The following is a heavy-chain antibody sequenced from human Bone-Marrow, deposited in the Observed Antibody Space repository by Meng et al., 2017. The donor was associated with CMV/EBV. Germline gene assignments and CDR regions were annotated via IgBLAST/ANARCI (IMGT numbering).Heavy chain of an antibody. V-gene: IGHV2-70*20. D-gene: IGHD6-13*01. CDR3: ARVIAAAGRTDYYYYGMDV. CDR2: IDWDDDK. J-gene: IGHJ6*02. Sequence: SGPTLVKPTQTLTLTCTFSGFSLSTSGMCVSWVRQPPGKALEWLALIDWDDDKYYSTSLKTRLTISKDTSKNQVVLTMTNMDPVDTATYYCARVIAAAGRTDYYYYGMDVWGQGTTVTVSS. CDR1: GFSLSTSGMC.